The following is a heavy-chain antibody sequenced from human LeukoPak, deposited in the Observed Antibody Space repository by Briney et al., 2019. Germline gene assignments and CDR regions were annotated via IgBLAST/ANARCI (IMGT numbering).Heavy chain of an antibody. V-gene: IGHV3-7*03. D-gene: IGHD2-15*01. Sequence: GGSLRLSRSASGFSFSNYAMYWVRQAPGKGLEWVANIKQGGSEKYYVDSVKGRFTISRDNAKNSLYLQMNSLRAEDTAVYYCARDFGLRCSGGTCYSVYYYGMDVWGKGTTVTVSS. CDR3: ARDFGLRCSGGTCYSVYYYGMDV. CDR2: IKQGGSEK. CDR1: GFSFSNYA. J-gene: IGHJ6*04.